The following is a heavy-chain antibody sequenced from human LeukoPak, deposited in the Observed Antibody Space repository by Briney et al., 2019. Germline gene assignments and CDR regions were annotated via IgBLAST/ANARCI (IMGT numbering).Heavy chain of an antibody. CDR1: GYTFSSYP. J-gene: IGHJ3*02. CDR2: ISGNDSIT. CDR3: AKDTRRYCSSTSCYNAFDI. D-gene: IGHD2-2*02. Sequence: GGSLRLSCAASGYTFSSYPMSWVRQAPGKGLEWVSPISGNDSITTYADSVKDRFTIPRDNSKNTLYLQMNSLKAEDTAVYYCAKDTRRYCSSTSCYNAFDIWGQGTMVTVSS. V-gene: IGHV3-23*01.